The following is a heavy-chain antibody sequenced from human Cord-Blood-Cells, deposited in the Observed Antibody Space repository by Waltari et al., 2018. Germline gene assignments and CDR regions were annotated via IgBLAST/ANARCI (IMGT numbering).Heavy chain of an antibody. V-gene: IGHV4-4*07. D-gene: IGHD2-15*01. Sequence: GLEWIGRIYTSGSTNYNPSLKSRVTMSVDTSKNQFSLKLSSVTAADTAVYYCARDGGSGNYYYYMDVWGKGTTVTVSS. J-gene: IGHJ6*03. CDR2: IYTSGST. CDR3: ARDGGSGNYYYYMDV.